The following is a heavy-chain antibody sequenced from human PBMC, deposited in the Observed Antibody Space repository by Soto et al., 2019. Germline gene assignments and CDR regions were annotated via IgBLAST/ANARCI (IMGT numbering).Heavy chain of an antibody. CDR3: ARVDTAMVYYYYYGMDV. CDR1: GYTFTSYG. J-gene: IGHJ6*02. D-gene: IGHD5-18*01. V-gene: IGHV1-18*04. CDR2: ISAYNGNT. Sequence: ASVKVSCKASGYTFTSYGISWVRQAPGQGLEWMGWISAYNGNTNYAQKLQGRVTMTTDTSTSTAYMELRSLRSDDTAVYYCARVDTAMVYYYYYGMDVWGQGTTVTSP.